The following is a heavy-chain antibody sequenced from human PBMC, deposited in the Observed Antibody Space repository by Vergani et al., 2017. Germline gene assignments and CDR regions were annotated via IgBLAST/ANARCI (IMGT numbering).Heavy chain of an antibody. CDR1: GGSISSGSYY. D-gene: IGHD3-3*01. CDR3: ASEKIDSWRTVRYNWFDP. V-gene: IGHV4-61*02. CDR2: MYTSGST. J-gene: IGHJ5*02. Sequence: QVQLQESGPGLVKPSQTLSLTCTVSGGSISSGSYYWSWIRQPAGKGLEWIGRMYTSGSTNYNPSLKSRVIMSVDTSKNQFSLKLTSVTAADTAVYYCASEKIDSWRTVRYNWFDPWGQGTLVTVSS.